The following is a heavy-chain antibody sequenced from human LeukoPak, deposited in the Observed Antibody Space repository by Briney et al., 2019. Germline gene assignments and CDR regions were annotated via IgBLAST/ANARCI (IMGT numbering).Heavy chain of an antibody. CDR3: ARSIPYGTTWYGRSDY. CDR2: IKPDGTTK. D-gene: IGHD6-13*01. Sequence: GGSLRLSCAASGFPFSSYSMTWVRQAPGKGLEWVANIKPDGTTKFYVDSVKGRFTISRDNALNSLYLQMNSLRAEDTAIYYCARSIPYGTTWYGRSDYWGQGTLVTVPS. J-gene: IGHJ4*02. V-gene: IGHV3-7*03. CDR1: GFPFSSYS.